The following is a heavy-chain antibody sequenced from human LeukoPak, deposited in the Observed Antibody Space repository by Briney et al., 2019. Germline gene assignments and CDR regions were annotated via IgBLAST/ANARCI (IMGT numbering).Heavy chain of an antibody. D-gene: IGHD4-17*01. Sequence: GGSLRLSCTASGFTFSAYAMMWVRQAPGEGPEWVSAIRGGGGSAFYADSVKGRFTISRDNSKYTLFLQMNSLGAEDTAVYYCARDPNGDYIGAFDMWGPGTMVTVSS. CDR2: IRGGGGSA. J-gene: IGHJ3*02. CDR3: ARDPNGDYIGAFDM. CDR1: GFTFSAYA. V-gene: IGHV3-23*01.